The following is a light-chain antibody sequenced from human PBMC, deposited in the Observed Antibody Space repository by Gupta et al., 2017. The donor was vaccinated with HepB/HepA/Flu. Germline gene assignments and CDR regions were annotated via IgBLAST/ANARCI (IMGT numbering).Light chain of an antibody. CDR2: DVS. V-gene: IGLV2-14*03. CDR1: SSDVGGYNY. J-gene: IGLJ1*01. CDR3: SSYTGSTTPYV. Sequence: HSALTQPASVSGSPGQSITISCTGTSSDVGGYNYVSWYQQHPGKAPKLMIYDVSNRPSGVSNRFSGSKSGNTASLTISGLQAEDEADYYCSSYTGSTTPYVFGTGTKVTVL.